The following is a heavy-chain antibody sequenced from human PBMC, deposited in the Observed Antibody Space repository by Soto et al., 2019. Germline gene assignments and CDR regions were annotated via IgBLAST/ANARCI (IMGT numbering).Heavy chain of an antibody. Sequence: SGPTLVKPPQTLTLARTFSGFSLSTNGVGVGWIRQPSGKALEWLALIYWDDDKRYSPSLKSRLTITKDTSKNQVVLTMTNMDPVDTATYYCAHRSYSRSPFYFDYWGQGTLVTVSS. CDR3: AHRSYSRSPFYFDY. V-gene: IGHV2-5*02. D-gene: IGHD6-6*01. CDR1: GFSLSTNGVG. J-gene: IGHJ4*02. CDR2: IYWDDDK.